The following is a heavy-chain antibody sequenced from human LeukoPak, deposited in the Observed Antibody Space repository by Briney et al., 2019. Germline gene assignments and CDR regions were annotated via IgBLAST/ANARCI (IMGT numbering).Heavy chain of an antibody. D-gene: IGHD6-19*01. J-gene: IGHJ4*02. CDR3: ARGRMAGTYVFDY. CDR1: GDTFSSYA. Sequence: GASVKVSCKASGDTFSSYAISWVRQAPGQGLEWMGGIIPIFGTANYAQKFQGRVTSTADESTSTAYMELSSLRSEDTAVYYCARGRMAGTYVFDYWGQGTLDTVSS. CDR2: IIPIFGTA. V-gene: IGHV1-69*13.